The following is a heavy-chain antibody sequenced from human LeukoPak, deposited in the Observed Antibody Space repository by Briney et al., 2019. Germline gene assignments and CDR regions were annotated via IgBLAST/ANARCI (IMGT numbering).Heavy chain of an antibody. Sequence: GESLKISCKGSGYSFTSYWIGWVRQMPGKGLEWMGIIYPGDSDTRYSPSFQGQVTISADKSISTAYLQWSSLKASDTAMCYCARLDGSTTVTTFFDYWGQGTLVTVSS. CDR1: GYSFTSYW. CDR2: IYPGDSDT. J-gene: IGHJ4*02. D-gene: IGHD4-17*01. V-gene: IGHV5-51*01. CDR3: ARLDGSTTVTTFFDY.